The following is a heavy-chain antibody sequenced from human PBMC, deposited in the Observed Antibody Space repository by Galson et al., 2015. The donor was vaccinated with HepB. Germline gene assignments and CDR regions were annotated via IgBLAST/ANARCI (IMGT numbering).Heavy chain of an antibody. Sequence: SVKVSCKASGYTFTSYYMHWVRQAPGQGLEWMGIINPSGGSTSYAQKFQGRVTMTRDTSTSTVYMELSSLRSEDTAVYYCARESPLVVPAAIMDYWGQGTLVTVSS. V-gene: IGHV1-46*03. CDR1: GYTFTSYY. J-gene: IGHJ4*02. CDR2: INPSGGST. D-gene: IGHD2-2*01. CDR3: ARESPLVVPAAIMDY.